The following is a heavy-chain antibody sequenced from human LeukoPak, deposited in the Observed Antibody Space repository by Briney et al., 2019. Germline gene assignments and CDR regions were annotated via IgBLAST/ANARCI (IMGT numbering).Heavy chain of an antibody. D-gene: IGHD4-11*01. CDR2: ISGSGGDT. CDR3: ASRATVTTDRFWFDP. Sequence: GGSLRLSCAASGFTFSNFLMTWVRQAPGKGPEWVSAISGSGGDTYYADSVKGRFTISRDNSKNTLYLQMNSLRAEDTAVYYCASRATVTTDRFWFDPWGQGTLVTVSS. J-gene: IGHJ5*02. V-gene: IGHV3-23*01. CDR1: GFTFSNFL.